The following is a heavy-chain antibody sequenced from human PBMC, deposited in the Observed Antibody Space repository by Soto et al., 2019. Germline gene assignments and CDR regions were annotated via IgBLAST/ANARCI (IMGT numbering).Heavy chain of an antibody. CDR1: GGTFSSYA. CDR2: IIPIFGTA. CDR3: AALVVPAATDDYYGMDV. Sequence: QVQLVQSGAEVKKPGSSVKVSCKASGGTFSSYAISWVRQAPGQGLEWMGGIIPIFGTANYAQKFQGRVTITADESTSTAYMELSSLRSEDTAVYYCAALVVPAATDDYYGMDVWGQGNTVTVSS. V-gene: IGHV1-69*01. J-gene: IGHJ6*02. D-gene: IGHD2-2*01.